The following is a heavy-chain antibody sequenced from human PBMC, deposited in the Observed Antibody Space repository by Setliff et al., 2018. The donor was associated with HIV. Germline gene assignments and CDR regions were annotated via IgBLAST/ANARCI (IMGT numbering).Heavy chain of an antibody. CDR3: ARADSSSWFFATFDI. J-gene: IGHJ3*02. D-gene: IGHD6-13*01. CDR2: IYHSGST. Sequence: KTSETLSLTCTVSGDSISSGDYYWSWIRQPPGKGLEWIGYIYHSGSTHYNPSLNSRVAFSVDTSKNQFSLKLYSVTVADTAFYYCARADSSSWFFATFDIWGQGTMVTVSS. V-gene: IGHV4-30-4*01. CDR1: GDSISSGDYY.